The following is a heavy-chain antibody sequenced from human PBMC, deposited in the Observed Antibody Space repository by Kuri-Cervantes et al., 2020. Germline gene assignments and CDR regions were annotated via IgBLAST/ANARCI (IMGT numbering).Heavy chain of an antibody. CDR1: GFTFDDYA. CDR3: ARDSGGIQLAY. V-gene: IGHV3-9*01. J-gene: IGHJ4*02. Sequence: SLKISCAASGFTFDDYAMHWVRQAPGKGLEWVSSVTWNSGSIGYADSVRGRFTISRDNAKNSLYMQLNSLRDEDTAVYFCARDSGGIQLAYWGQGTLVTVSS. D-gene: IGHD5-18*01. CDR2: VTWNSGSI.